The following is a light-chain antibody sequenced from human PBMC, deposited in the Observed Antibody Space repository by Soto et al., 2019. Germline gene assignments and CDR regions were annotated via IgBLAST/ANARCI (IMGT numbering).Light chain of an antibody. J-gene: IGLJ1*01. CDR1: SSDVGYYDY. CDR2: EVT. Sequence: QSALTQPASVSGSLGQSITNSCTGTSSDVGYYDYVSWYQQHPDKAPKLMIYEVTNRPSGVSNRFSGSKSGNTASLTISGLQAEDEADYYCSSYTGTSTYVFGTGTKVTVL. V-gene: IGLV2-14*01. CDR3: SSYTGTSTYV.